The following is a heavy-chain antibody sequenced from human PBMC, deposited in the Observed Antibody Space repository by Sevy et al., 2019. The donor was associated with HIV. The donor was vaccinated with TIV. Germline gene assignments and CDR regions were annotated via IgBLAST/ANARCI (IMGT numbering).Heavy chain of an antibody. CDR2: VKQDMSEK. Sequence: GGSLRLSCATSGFTFSSNWMTWVRQAPGKGLEWVANVKQDMSEKYYADSVKGRFTISSDNAKNSLYLEMNSLRAEDTAVYYCARAQQITMLVVIGGLYFDFWGQGTLVTVSS. CDR1: GFTFSSNW. V-gene: IGHV3-7*01. D-gene: IGHD3-22*01. J-gene: IGHJ4*02. CDR3: ARAQQITMLVVIGGLYFDF.